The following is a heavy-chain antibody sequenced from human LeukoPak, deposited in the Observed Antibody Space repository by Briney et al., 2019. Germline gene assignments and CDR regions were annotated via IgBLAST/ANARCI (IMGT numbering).Heavy chain of an antibody. CDR1: GYTFTGYY. V-gene: IGHV1-2*02. Sequence: ASVKVSCKASGYTFTGYYLHWVRQAPGQGLEWMGWINPNSGGTNYAQKFQGRVTMTGDTSINTAYMELSRLSSDDTAIYYCAGRPDTAIVPIFDYWCQGTLVTVSS. CDR2: INPNSGGT. D-gene: IGHD5-18*01. J-gene: IGHJ4*02. CDR3: AGRPDTAIVPIFDY.